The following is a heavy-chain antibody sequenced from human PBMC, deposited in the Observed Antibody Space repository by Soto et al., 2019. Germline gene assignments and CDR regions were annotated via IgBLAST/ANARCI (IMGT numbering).Heavy chain of an antibody. CDR2: IYHTGST. J-gene: IGHJ4*02. D-gene: IGHD1-1*01. Sequence: PSETLSLTCSVSGGSISTVGHYWTWIRQPPGKGLEWIGSIYHTGSTYYSKSLRSRLTMSVDTSKSQFSLRLSSVTAADTAVYYCARATGTVRSRNCDYWGQGSLVTVSS. CDR1: GGSISTVGHY. V-gene: IGHV4-31*03. CDR3: ARATGTVRSRNCDY.